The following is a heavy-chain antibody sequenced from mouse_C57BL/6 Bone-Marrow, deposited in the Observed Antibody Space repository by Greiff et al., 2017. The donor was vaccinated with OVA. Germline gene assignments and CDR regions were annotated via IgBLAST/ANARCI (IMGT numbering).Heavy chain of an antibody. CDR2: IDPEDGDT. CDR3: TTWGGYYAWYFDV. J-gene: IGHJ1*03. V-gene: IGHV14-1*01. CDR1: GFNIKDYY. D-gene: IGHD2-3*01. Sequence: QLQQSGAELVRPGASVKLSCTASGFNIKDYYMHWVKQRPEQGLEWIGRIDPEDGDTEYAPKFQGKATMTADTSSNTAYLQLSSLTSEDTAVYYGTTWGGYYAWYFDVWGTGTTVTVSS.